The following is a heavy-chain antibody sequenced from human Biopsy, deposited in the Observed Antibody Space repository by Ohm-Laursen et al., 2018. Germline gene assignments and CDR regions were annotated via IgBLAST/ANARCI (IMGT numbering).Heavy chain of an antibody. D-gene: IGHD1-1*01. V-gene: IGHV3-53*01. J-gene: IGHJ3*02. CDR1: GFPFHNYA. CDR2: IYSGGNT. Sequence: SLRLSCAASGFPFHNYAMNRVRQAPRKGLEWVSIIYSGGNTYYADSVKGRFTISRDNSKNTVYLQMNSLRAEDTAVYYCARDPRDGRTGKSTKDALDIWGQGTMVTVSS. CDR3: ARDPRDGRTGKSTKDALDI.